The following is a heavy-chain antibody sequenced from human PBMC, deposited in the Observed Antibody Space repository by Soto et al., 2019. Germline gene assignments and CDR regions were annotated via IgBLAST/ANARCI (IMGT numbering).Heavy chain of an antibody. CDR2: IIPIFGTA. CDR1: GGTFSSYA. V-gene: IGHV1-69*13. CDR3: ARASHDFWSGYYGYYFDY. D-gene: IGHD3-3*01. Sequence: SVKVSCKASGGTFSSYAISWVRQAPGQGLGWMGGIIPIFGTANYAQKFQGRVTITADESTSTAYMELSSLRSEDTAVYYCARASHDFWSGYYGYYFDYWGQGTLVTVSS. J-gene: IGHJ4*02.